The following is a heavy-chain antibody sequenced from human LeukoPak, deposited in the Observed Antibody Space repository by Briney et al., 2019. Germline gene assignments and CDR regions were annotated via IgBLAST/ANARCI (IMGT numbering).Heavy chain of an antibody. CDR2: IWYDGSNT. CDR1: GFTFSRHG. D-gene: IGHD6-13*01. V-gene: IGHV3-33*01. Sequence: TGRSLRLSCAASGFTFSRHGMHWVRQAPGKGLEWVAVIWYDGSNTYYADSVKGRFTISRDNSKNTLYLQMNSLRAEDTAVYYCASLMRSAAGTDYWGQGTLVTVSS. CDR3: ASLMRSAAGTDY. J-gene: IGHJ4*02.